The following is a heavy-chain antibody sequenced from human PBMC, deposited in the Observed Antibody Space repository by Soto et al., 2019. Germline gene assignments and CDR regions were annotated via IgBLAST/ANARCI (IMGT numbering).Heavy chain of an antibody. D-gene: IGHD2-2*01. Sequence: SETLSLTCTVSGDSISSGAYHWSWIRQHPGKGLDWIGHIYYTGSTYYNPSLKSRVTISVDTSKNQFSLKLSSVTAADTAVYYCAREPRGYCSSTSCQPPFAYYYYGMDVWGQGTTVTVSS. CDR1: GDSISSGAYH. V-gene: IGHV4-31*03. CDR2: IYYTGST. CDR3: AREPRGYCSSTSCQPPFAYYYYGMDV. J-gene: IGHJ6*02.